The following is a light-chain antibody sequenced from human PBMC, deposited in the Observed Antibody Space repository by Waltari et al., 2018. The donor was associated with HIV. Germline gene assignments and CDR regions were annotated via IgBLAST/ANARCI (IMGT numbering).Light chain of an antibody. CDR1: HSISNY. J-gene: IGKJ5*01. CDR3: QQRSNWLIT. V-gene: IGKV3-11*01. Sequence: EIVLTQSPGTLSLSPGERATLSCRPSHSISNYLAWYQQKPGQAPRLLIYGASNRATGIPVRFSSSGSATDFTLTISSLEPEDFAVYYCQQRSNWLITFGQGTRLEIK. CDR2: GAS.